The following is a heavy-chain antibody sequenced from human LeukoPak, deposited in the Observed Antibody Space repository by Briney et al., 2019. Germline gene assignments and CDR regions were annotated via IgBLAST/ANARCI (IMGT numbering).Heavy chain of an antibody. CDR3: ARDDTHYGSSGSFYDAFDI. D-gene: IGHD3-22*01. CDR2: INQDGSEK. Sequence: GGTLRLSCAASGFTFSSYGMSWVRQAPGQGLEWVANINQDGSEKYYLDSAKGRFTISRDNARNSLYLQVNSLRAEDTAVYYCARDDTHYGSSGSFYDAFDIWGQGTMVTVSS. J-gene: IGHJ3*02. V-gene: IGHV3-7*01. CDR1: GFTFSSYG.